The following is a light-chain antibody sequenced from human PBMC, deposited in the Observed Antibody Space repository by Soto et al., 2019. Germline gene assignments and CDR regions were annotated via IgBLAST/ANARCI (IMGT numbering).Light chain of an antibody. V-gene: IGKV3-20*01. CDR3: QQYDNSRT. CDR1: QTVSSDY. J-gene: IGKJ1*01. CDR2: GVS. Sequence: EIVLTQSPGTLSLSPGERATLSCRASQTVSSDYLAWYQQKPGQAPRLLIYGVSTRATGFPDRFSGSGSGTDFTPTISRLEPEDFAMYYCQQYDNSRTFGQGTKVEIK.